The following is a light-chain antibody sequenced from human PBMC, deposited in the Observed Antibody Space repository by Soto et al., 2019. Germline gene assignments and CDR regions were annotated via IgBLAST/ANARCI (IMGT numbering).Light chain of an antibody. CDR2: GAS. CDR3: QQYDKWPWT. CDR1: QSVGRNY. V-gene: IGKV3-20*01. J-gene: IGKJ1*01. Sequence: EIVLTQSPGTLPLSPGERATLSCRASQSVGRNYLAWYQQKPGQAPRLLIYGASNRATGIPDRFSGSGSGTDFTLTISSLQSEDFALYYCQQYDKWPWTFGQGTKVDIK.